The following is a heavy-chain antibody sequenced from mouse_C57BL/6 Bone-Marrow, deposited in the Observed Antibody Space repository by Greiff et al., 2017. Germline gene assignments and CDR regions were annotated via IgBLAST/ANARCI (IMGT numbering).Heavy chain of an antibody. J-gene: IGHJ2*01. Sequence: EVKLVESGGGLVQPGGSLKLSCAASGFTFSDYYMYWVRQTPEKRLEWVAYISNGGGSTYYPDTVKGRFTISRDNDKNTLYLQMSRLTSEDTAMYYCERQGDSKNYFDYWGQGTTLTVSS. CDR2: ISNGGGST. D-gene: IGHD2-5*01. V-gene: IGHV5-12*01. CDR3: ERQGDSKNYFDY. CDR1: GFTFSDYY.